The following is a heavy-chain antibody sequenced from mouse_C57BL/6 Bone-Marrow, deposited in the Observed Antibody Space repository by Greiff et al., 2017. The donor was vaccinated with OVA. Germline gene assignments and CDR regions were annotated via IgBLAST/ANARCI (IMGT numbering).Heavy chain of an antibody. CDR3: AREEITTVVEGDY. D-gene: IGHD1-1*01. J-gene: IGHJ2*01. Sequence: QVQLKQSGAELVKPGASVKISCKASGYTFTSYWMHWVKQRPGQGLEWIGMIHPNSGSTNYNEKFKSKATLTVDKSSSTAYMQLSSLTSEDSAVYYCAREEITTVVEGDYWGQGTTLTVSS. CDR1: GYTFTSYW. CDR2: IHPNSGST. V-gene: IGHV1-64*01.